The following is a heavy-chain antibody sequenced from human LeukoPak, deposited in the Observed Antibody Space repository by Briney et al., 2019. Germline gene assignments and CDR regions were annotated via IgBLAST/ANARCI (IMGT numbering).Heavy chain of an antibody. J-gene: IGHJ4*02. CDR1: VFTFINYT. CDR2: ISGSGGAT. CDR3: ANVGPSDWHRGYSDN. Sequence: PGGSLRLSCAASVFTFINYTMRWVREAPGKGLEWVSAISGSGGATYYADSVKGRFTISRDNSKNTLYLQMNSLRAEGTALYSCANVGPSDWHRGYSDNWGQGTLVTVSS. V-gene: IGHV3-23*01. D-gene: IGHD2-21*02.